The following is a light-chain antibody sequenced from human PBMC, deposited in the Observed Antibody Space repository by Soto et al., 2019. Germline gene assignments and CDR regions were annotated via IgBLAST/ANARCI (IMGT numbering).Light chain of an antibody. V-gene: IGKV3-20*01. Sequence: EIVMTQSPATLSVSPGQRATLSCRASQSVRSSYLAWYQQKPGQAPRLFIYGASSRATGIPDRFSGNGSGTDFTLTISRLEPEDFAVYHCQQYGNSPWTFGQGTKVDIK. J-gene: IGKJ1*01. CDR3: QQYGNSPWT. CDR2: GAS. CDR1: QSVRSSY.